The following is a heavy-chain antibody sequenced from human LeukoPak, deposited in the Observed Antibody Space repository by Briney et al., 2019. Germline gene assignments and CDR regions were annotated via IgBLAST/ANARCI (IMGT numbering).Heavy chain of an antibody. Sequence: SETLSLTCTVSGGSVGSGSYYWSWIRQPPGKGLEWIGYIYYSGSTNYNPSLKSRVTMSVDTSKNQFSLQLSSVTAADTALYYCARLMYGMDVWGQGTTVTVSS. J-gene: IGHJ6*02. CDR3: ARLMYGMDV. V-gene: IGHV4-61*01. CDR1: GGSVGSGSYY. CDR2: IYYSGST.